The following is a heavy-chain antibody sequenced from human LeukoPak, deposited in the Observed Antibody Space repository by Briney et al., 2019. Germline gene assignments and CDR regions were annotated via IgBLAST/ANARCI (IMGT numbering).Heavy chain of an antibody. CDR3: ASGQRSSTWYAGYYFDY. Sequence: ASVKVSCKASGYTFTGYYLYWVRRAPGQGLEWMGWINPNSGGTDYAQKFQGRVTMTRDTSISTAYMELSRLTSDDTAVYYCASGQRSSTWYAGYYFDYWGQGTLVTVSS. V-gene: IGHV1-2*02. J-gene: IGHJ4*02. D-gene: IGHD6-13*01. CDR2: INPNSGGT. CDR1: GYTFTGYY.